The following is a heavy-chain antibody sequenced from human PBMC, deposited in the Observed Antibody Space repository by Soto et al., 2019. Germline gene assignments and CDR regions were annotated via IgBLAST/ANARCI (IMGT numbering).Heavy chain of an antibody. CDR3: ARDIYDYGGNPDYWYFDL. CDR1: GGTFSSYA. D-gene: IGHD4-17*01. V-gene: IGHV1-69*13. CDR2: IIPIFGTA. Sequence: SVKVSCKASGGTFSSYAISWVRQAPGQGLEWMGGIIPIFGTANYAQKFQGRVTITADESTSTAYMELSSLRSEDTAVYYCARDIYDYGGNPDYWYFDLSGRGTPVTVS. J-gene: IGHJ2*01.